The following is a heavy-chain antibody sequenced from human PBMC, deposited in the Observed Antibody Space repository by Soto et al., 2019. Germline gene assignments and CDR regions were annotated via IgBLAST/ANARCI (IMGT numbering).Heavy chain of an antibody. Sequence: SGPTLVNPTQTLTLTWTLSGFSLSTSEMCVTWVRQPQGKALEWLAIMDWDDDKYYSKSRNTRLTISKDTSKTQVVLTLTNMDSVETATHYCARIPLPPGEFGTDVWAQGTTDTVSS. J-gene: IGHJ6*02. CDR2: MDWDDDK. CDR3: ARIPLPPGEFGTDV. CDR1: GFSLSTSEMC. V-gene: IGHV2-70*18.